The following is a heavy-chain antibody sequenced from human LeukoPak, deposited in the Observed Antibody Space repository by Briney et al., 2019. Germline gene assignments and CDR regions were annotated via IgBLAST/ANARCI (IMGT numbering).Heavy chain of an antibody. Sequence: ASVKVSCKASGYTFTGYYMHWVRQAPGQGLEWMGWINPNSGGTNYAQKFQGRVTMTRDTSTSTAYMELSRLRSDDTAVYYCARVWGLRTVYGMDVWGQGITVTVSS. CDR1: GYTFTGYY. V-gene: IGHV1-2*02. D-gene: IGHD3-16*01. J-gene: IGHJ6*02. CDR3: ARVWGLRTVYGMDV. CDR2: INPNSGGT.